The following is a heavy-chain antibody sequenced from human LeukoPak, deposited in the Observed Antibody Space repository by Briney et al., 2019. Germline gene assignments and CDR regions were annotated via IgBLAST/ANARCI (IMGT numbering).Heavy chain of an antibody. V-gene: IGHV3-49*04. D-gene: IGHD4-17*01. CDR3: AKDNGNYGDYRDYYYGMDV. CDR1: GFTFGDYA. CDR2: IRSKAYGGTT. J-gene: IGHJ6*02. Sequence: GGSLRLSCTASGFTFGDYAMSWVRQAPGKGLEWVGFIRSKAYGGTTEYAASVKGRFTISRDDSKSIAYLQMNSLRAEDTAVYYCAKDNGNYGDYRDYYYGMDVWGQGTTVTVSS.